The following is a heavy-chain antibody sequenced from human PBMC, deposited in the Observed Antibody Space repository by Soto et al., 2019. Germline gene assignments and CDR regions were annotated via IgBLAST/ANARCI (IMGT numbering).Heavy chain of an antibody. CDR3: TTGLTIFGVVIDP. CDR2: IKSKSDGATT. D-gene: IGHD3-3*01. J-gene: IGHJ5*02. Sequence: GGSVRLSCAASGFTFSNALMTWVRQAPGKGLEWVGRIKSKSDGATTDYAAPVRGRFIISRDDSKNTLYLQMNSLKNEETAVYYCTTGLTIFGVVIDPWGQGALVTVSS. CDR1: GFTFSNAL. V-gene: IGHV3-15*01.